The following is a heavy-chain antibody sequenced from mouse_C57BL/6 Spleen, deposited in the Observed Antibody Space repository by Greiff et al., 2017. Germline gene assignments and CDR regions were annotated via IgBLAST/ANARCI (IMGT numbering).Heavy chain of an antibody. CDR1: GYTFTSYG. J-gene: IGHJ2*01. V-gene: IGHV1-81*01. Sequence: QVHVKQSGAELARPGASVKLSCKASGYTFTSYGISWVKQRTGQGLEWIGEIYSRSGNTYYNEKFKGKATLTADKSSSTAYMELRSLTSEDSAVYFCARSWTTVVATDYWGQGTTLTVSS. CDR2: IYSRSGNT. CDR3: ARSWTTVVATDY. D-gene: IGHD1-1*01.